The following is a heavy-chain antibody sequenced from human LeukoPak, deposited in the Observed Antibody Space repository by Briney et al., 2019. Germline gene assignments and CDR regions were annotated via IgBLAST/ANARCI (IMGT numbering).Heavy chain of an antibody. J-gene: IGHJ5*02. CDR1: GGSFSGYY. CDR3: ARGGSYYDFWSGYSNWFDP. D-gene: IGHD3-3*01. CDR2: INHSGST. Sequence: SETLSLTCAVYGGSFSGYYWSWIRQPPGKGLEWIGEINHSGSTNYNPSLKSRVTISVDTSKNQFSLKLSSVTAADTAAYYCARGGSYYDFWSGYSNWFDPWGQGTLVTVSS. V-gene: IGHV4-34*01.